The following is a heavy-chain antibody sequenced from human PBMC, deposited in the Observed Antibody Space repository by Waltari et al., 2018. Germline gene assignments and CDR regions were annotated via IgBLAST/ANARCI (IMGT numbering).Heavy chain of an antibody. Sequence: QLQLQESGPGLVKPSETLSLTCTVSGGSISSSSYYWGWIRQPPGKGLEWIGSIYYSGSTYDNPDRKSRVTISVDTSKNQFSLKRSSVTAADTAVYYCARDPQQLVRGGLDYWGQGTLVIVSS. CDR1: GGSISSSSYY. CDR3: ARDPQQLVRGGLDY. J-gene: IGHJ4*02. V-gene: IGHV4-39*07. CDR2: IYYSGST. D-gene: IGHD6-13*01.